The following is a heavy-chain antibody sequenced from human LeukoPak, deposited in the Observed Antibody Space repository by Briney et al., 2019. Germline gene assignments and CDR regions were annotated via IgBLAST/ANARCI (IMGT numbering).Heavy chain of an antibody. V-gene: IGHV5-51*01. CDR3: ARIEGSTFDY. J-gene: IGHJ4*02. CDR1: GYTFTSYW. CDR2: IYPGDSES. Sequence: GESLKISCKGSGYTFTSYWIGWVRQMPGKGLEWMGIIYPGDSESRYNPSLQGQVTISADKSISTAYLQWSNLKASDTAIYYCARIEGSTFDYWGQGTLATVSS.